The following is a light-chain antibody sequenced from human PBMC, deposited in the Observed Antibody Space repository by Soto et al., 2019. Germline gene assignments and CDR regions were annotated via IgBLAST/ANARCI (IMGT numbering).Light chain of an antibody. CDR3: QQYGSSPWT. J-gene: IGKJ1*01. CDR2: GAS. V-gene: IGKV3-20*01. CDR1: QSVSSSY. Sequence: EIVLTQSPGTLSLSPGERATLSCRASQSVSSSYLAWYQQKPGQAPRLLIYGASSRATGIPDRFSGSGSGTDFTLTISGLEPEDFAVYYCQQYGSSPWTFGQRTKVE.